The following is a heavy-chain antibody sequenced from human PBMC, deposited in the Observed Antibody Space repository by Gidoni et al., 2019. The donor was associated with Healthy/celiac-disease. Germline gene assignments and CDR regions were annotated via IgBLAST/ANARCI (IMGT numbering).Heavy chain of an antibody. D-gene: IGHD2-21*01. CDR1: GGSIRSYY. Sequence: QVQLQESGPGLVKPSETLSLTCTVSGGSIRSYYWSWIRQPPGKGLEWIGYIYYSGSTNYNPSLKSRVTISVDTSKNQFSLKLSSVTAADTAVYYCASTPAYCGGDCYSGRFDPWGQGTLVTVSS. CDR3: ASTPAYCGGDCYSGRFDP. J-gene: IGHJ5*02. CDR2: IYYSGST. V-gene: IGHV4-59*08.